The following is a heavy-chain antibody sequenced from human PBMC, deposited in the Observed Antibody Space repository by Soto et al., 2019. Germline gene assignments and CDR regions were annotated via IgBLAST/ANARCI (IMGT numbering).Heavy chain of an antibody. J-gene: IGHJ5*02. CDR3: ARVGIPYCSGGSCPPNWFDP. V-gene: IGHV4-31*02. D-gene: IGHD2-15*01. CDR2: IYYSGST. Sequence: SETLSLTCTFSGGSISSGGYYWSWIRQHPGKGLEWIGYIYYSGSTYYNPSLKSRVTISVDTSKNQFSLKLSSVTAADTAVYYCARVGIPYCSGGSCPPNWFDPWGQGTLVTVS. CDR1: GGSISSGGYY.